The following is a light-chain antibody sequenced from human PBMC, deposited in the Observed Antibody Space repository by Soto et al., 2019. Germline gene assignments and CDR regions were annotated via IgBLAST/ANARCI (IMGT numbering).Light chain of an antibody. J-gene: IGLJ3*02. CDR2: EGS. Sequence: QSALTQPASVSGSPGQSITISCTGTSSDVGSYNLVSWYQQHPGKAPKLMIYEGSKRPSGVSNRFSGSKSGNTASLTISALQAEDVADYYCCSYAGSSTWVSGEGPKRTVL. V-gene: IGLV2-23*01. CDR3: CSYAGSSTWV. CDR1: SSDVGSYNL.